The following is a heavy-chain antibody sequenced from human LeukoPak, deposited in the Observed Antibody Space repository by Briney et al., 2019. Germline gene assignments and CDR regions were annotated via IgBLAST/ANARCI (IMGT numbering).Heavy chain of an antibody. Sequence: GGSLRLSCAASGFTFSSYTMNWVRQAPGKGLEWVSAISGSGGSTYYADSVKGRFTISRDNSKNTLYLQMNSLRAEDTAVYYCARDLGLGYYDSSDAFDIWGQGTMVTVSS. CDR1: GFTFSSYT. J-gene: IGHJ3*02. D-gene: IGHD3-22*01. CDR2: ISGSGGST. CDR3: ARDLGLGYYDSSDAFDI. V-gene: IGHV3-23*01.